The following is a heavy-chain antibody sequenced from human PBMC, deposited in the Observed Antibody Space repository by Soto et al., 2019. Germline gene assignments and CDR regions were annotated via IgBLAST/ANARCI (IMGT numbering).Heavy chain of an antibody. V-gene: IGHV3-23*01. CDR2: ISGSGGST. J-gene: IGHJ6*03. CDR1: GFTFSSYA. D-gene: IGHD2-2*01. Sequence: GGSLRLSCAASGFTFSSYAMSWVRQAPGKGLEWVSAISGSGGSTYYADSVKGRFTISRDNSKNTLYLQMNRLRAEDTAVYYCAIVGIVFVPADYYMDVWGKGTTVTVSS. CDR3: AIVGIVFVPADYYMDV.